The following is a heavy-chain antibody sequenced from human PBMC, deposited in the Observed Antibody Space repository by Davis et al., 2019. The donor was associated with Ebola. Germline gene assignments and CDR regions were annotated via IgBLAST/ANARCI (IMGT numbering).Heavy chain of an antibody. Sequence: GESLKISCAASGFTFSSYGMHWVRQAPGKGLEWVAVISYAGSNKYYADSVKGRFTISRDNSKNTLYLQMNSLKTEDTAVYYCATDTGYNYPDLAFDIWGQGTMVTVSS. J-gene: IGHJ3*02. CDR1: GFTFSSYG. V-gene: IGHV3-30*03. CDR2: ISYAGSNK. CDR3: ATDTGYNYPDLAFDI. D-gene: IGHD5-24*01.